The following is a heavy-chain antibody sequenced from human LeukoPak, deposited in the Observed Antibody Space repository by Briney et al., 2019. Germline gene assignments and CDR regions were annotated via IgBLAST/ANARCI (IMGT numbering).Heavy chain of an antibody. J-gene: IGHJ3*02. Sequence: ASVKVSCKASGYTFTSYGISWVRQAPGQGLEWMGIINPSGGSTSYAQKFQGRVTMTRDTSISTAYMELSRLRSDDTAVYYCATGKALELRARAFDIWGQGTMVTVSS. CDR3: ATGKALELRARAFDI. D-gene: IGHD1-7*01. CDR2: INPSGGST. CDR1: GYTFTSYG. V-gene: IGHV1-46*01.